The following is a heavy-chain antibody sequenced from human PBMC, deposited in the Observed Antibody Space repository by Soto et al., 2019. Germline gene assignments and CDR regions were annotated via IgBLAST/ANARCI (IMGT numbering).Heavy chain of an antibody. D-gene: IGHD3-10*01. CDR1: GFTFSSYW. CDR2: IKQDGSEI. J-gene: IGHJ6*02. Sequence: GGSLRLSCAAIGFTFSSYWMSWVRQAPGKGLEWVANIKQDGSEIYYEDSVKGRFTISRDNAKNSLYLQMNRLRAEDAAVDYCARDPPPRTHYFGMDVWGQGTTVTVSS. V-gene: IGHV3-7*05. CDR3: ARDPPPRTHYFGMDV.